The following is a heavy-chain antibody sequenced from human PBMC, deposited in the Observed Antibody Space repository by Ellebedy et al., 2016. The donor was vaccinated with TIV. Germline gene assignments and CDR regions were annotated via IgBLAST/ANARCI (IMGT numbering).Heavy chain of an antibody. D-gene: IGHD5-18*01. J-gene: IGHJ4*02. CDR2: ISYDGSNK. CDR3: ARVYPDTAMVESTLDY. V-gene: IGHV3-30-3*01. Sequence: GESLKISCAASGFTFSSYVIHWVRQAPGKGLEWVTLISYDGSNKYYADSVKGRFTISRDNSKHTVYLQMNSLRAEDTAVYYCARVYPDTAMVESTLDYWGQGTLVTVSS. CDR1: GFTFSSYV.